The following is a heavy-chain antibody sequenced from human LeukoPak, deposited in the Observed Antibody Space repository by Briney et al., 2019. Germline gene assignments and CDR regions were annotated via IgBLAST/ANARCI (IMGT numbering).Heavy chain of an antibody. CDR1: GFTFSSYG. D-gene: IGHD2/OR15-2a*01. CDR3: ARVRIWSAAGLDY. Sequence: PGRSLRLSCAASGFTFSSYGMHWVRQAPGKGLEWVAVIWYDGSNKYYADSVKGRFTISRDNSKNTLYLQMNSLRAEDTAVYYCARVRIWSAAGLDYWGQGTLVTVSP. CDR2: IWYDGSNK. V-gene: IGHV3-33*01. J-gene: IGHJ4*02.